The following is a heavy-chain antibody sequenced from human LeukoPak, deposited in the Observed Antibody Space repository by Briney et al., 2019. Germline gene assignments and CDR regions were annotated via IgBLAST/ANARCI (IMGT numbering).Heavy chain of an antibody. V-gene: IGHV3-33*01. CDR1: GFTFGSYG. Sequence: PGGSLRLSCAASGFTFGSYGIYWVRQAPGKGLEWVAGIRYDGSDRSYADPVMGRFTISRDNSKNTVDLQMNSLRAEDTAVYYCARDNWGDGGYYRTLDYWGQGTLVSVSS. CDR2: IRYDGSDR. D-gene: IGHD3-22*01. CDR3: ARDNWGDGGYYRTLDY. J-gene: IGHJ4*02.